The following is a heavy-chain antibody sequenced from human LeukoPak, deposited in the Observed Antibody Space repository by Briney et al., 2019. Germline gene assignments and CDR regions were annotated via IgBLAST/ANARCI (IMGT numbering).Heavy chain of an antibody. D-gene: IGHD1-26*01. Sequence: SETLSLTCTVSGGSISSYYWSWIRQPPGKGLEWIGYIYYSGSTNYNPSLKSRVTISVDTSKNQFSLKLSSVTAADTAVYYCARGGGSYQSPFDYWGQGTLVTVSP. CDR1: GGSISSYY. J-gene: IGHJ4*02. CDR3: ARGGGSYQSPFDY. CDR2: IYYSGST. V-gene: IGHV4-59*01.